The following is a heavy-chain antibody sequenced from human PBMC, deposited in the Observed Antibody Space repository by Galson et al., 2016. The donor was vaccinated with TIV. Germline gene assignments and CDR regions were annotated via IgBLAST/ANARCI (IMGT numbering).Heavy chain of an antibody. J-gene: IGHJ4*02. V-gene: IGHV3-21*04. CDR3: VKTQVDIVVTPGATAGYYFAN. CDR1: GFTFSSYS. CDR2: ISSRVTKI. D-gene: IGHD2-15*01. Sequence: SLRLSCAASGFTFSSYSMNWVRQAPGKGLEWVSSISSRVTKIYYAASVKGRFTISRDDSRNTLFLQMRSLRVEDTAFYYCVKTQVDIVVTPGATAGYYFANWGQGTLVTVSS.